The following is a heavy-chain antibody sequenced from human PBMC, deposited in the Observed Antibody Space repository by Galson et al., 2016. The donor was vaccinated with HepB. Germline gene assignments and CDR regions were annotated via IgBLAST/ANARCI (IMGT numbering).Heavy chain of an antibody. Sequence: SLRLSCAASGFTFDDYAMHWVRQVPGKGLEWVSLISGDGGGTYYADSVKGRFTISRDNSKTSLYLQMNTLRTEDTALYYCAKGDGGYYLVVDSWGQGTLVTVFS. V-gene: IGHV3-43*02. CDR2: ISGDGGGT. CDR1: GFTFDDYA. D-gene: IGHD4-17*01. J-gene: IGHJ4*02. CDR3: AKGDGGYYLVVDS.